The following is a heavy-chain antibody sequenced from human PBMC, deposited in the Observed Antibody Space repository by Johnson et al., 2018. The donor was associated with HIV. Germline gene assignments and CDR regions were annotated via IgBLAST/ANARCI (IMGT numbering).Heavy chain of an antibody. Sequence: VQLVESGGVVVQPGGSLRLSCAASGFTFDDYAMHWVRQAPGKGLEWVSVIYSGGSTYYADSVKGRFTISRDNSKNSLYLQMNSLRAEDTALYYCARLTEYYSDSSGREAMQKIDAFHIWGQGTLVTVSS. V-gene: IGHV3-20*04. J-gene: IGHJ3*02. CDR1: GFTFDDYA. D-gene: IGHD3-22*01. CDR2: IYSGGST. CDR3: ARLTEYYSDSSGREAMQKIDAFHI.